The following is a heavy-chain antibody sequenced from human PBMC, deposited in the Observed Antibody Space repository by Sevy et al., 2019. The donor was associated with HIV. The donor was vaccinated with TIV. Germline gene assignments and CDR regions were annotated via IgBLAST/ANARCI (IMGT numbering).Heavy chain of an antibody. J-gene: IGHJ4*02. CDR2: ISSSSSYI. CDR3: ARVGAPTYYYDSSGYYGY. CDR1: GFTFSSYS. D-gene: IGHD3-22*01. V-gene: IGHV3-21*01. Sequence: GGSLRLSCAASGFTFSSYSMNWVRQAPGKGLEWVSSISSSSSYIYYADSVKGRFTISRDNAKNSLYLQMNSLRAEDTAVYYCARVGAPTYYYDSSGYYGYWGQGTLVTVSS.